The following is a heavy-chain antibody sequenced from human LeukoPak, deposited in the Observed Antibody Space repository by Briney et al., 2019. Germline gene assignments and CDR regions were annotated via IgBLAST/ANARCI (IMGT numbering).Heavy chain of an antibody. Sequence: PSETLSLTCTVSGGSISSSSYYWGWIRQPPGKGLEWIGSIYYSGSTYYNPSLKSRVTISVDTSKNQFSLKLSSVTAADTAVYYCARLTFFTYYYDTSDYKGFYFDYWGQGTLVSVSS. CDR3: ARLTFFTYYYDTSDYKGFYFDY. CDR1: GGSISSSSYY. J-gene: IGHJ4*02. D-gene: IGHD3-22*01. CDR2: IYYSGST. V-gene: IGHV4-39*01.